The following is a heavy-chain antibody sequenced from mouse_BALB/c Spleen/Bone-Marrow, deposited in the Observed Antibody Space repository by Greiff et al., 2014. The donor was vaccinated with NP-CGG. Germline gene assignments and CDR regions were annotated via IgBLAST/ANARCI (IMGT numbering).Heavy chain of an antibody. CDR2: IDPSDSYS. V-gene: IGHV1-69*02. CDR3: ARGVVYYYAMDY. J-gene: IGHJ4*01. Sequence: QVQLKQSGAELVKPGASVKLSCKASGYTFTNYWMHWVKQRPGQGLGWIGEIDPSDSYSNYNQNFKGKATLTVDKSSSTAYMQLTSLTSEDSAVYYCARGVVYYYAMDYWGQGTSVTVSS. CDR1: GYTFTNYW.